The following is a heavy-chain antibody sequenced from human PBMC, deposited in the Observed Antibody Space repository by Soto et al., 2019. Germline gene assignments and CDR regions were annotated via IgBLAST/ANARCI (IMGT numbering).Heavy chain of an antibody. J-gene: IGHJ6*02. CDR2: LYYGRSA. V-gene: IGHV4-59*01. CDR1: GDSISSYY. Sequence: PSETLSLTCAVSGDSISSYYCMWIRQPPGKGLESIGYLYYGRSANYNPSLKSRVTLSVDTSTNQCSLTLSSMTAADTAVYYCARAPKYDILTGYFDYYYGMDVWGQGTTVTVSS. CDR3: ARAPKYDILTGYFDYYYGMDV. D-gene: IGHD3-9*01.